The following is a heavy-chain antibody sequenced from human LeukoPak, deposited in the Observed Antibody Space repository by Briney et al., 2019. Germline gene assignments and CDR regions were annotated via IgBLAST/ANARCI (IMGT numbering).Heavy chain of an antibody. CDR1: GFTFSSYE. J-gene: IGHJ4*02. V-gene: IGHV3-48*03. Sequence: GGSLGLSCAASGFTFSSYEMNWVRQAPGKGLEWVSYISSSGSTIYYADSVKGRFTISRDNAKNSLYLQMNSVRAEDTAVYYCAREGYIADDYWGQGTLVTVSS. D-gene: IGHD6-13*01. CDR2: ISSSGSTI. CDR3: AREGYIADDY.